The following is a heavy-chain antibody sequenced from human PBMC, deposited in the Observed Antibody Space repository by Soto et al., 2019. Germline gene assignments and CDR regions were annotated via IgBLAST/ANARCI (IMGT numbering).Heavy chain of an antibody. V-gene: IGHV4-34*01. D-gene: IGHD3-9*01. CDR3: ARGYDILTGYYYFDY. J-gene: IGHJ4*02. CDR1: GGSFSGYY. CDR2: INHSGST. Sequence: SETLSLTCAVYGGSFSGYYWSWIRQPPGKGLEWIGEINHSGSTNYNPSLKSRVTISVDTSKNQFSLKLSSVTAADTAVYYCARGYDILTGYYYFDYWGQGTLVTVSS.